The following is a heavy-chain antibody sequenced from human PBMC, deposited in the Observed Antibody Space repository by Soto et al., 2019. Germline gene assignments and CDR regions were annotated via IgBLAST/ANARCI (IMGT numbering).Heavy chain of an antibody. CDR2: ISAYNGNT. J-gene: IGHJ4*02. Sequence: QVQLVQSGAEVKKPGASVKVSCKASGYTFTSYGISWVRQAPGQGLEWMGWISAYNGNTKYAQKLQGRVTMTTDTXXXXXXXXXXXXXXXXXXVXXCARDAAVGLFDYWGQGTLVTVSS. CDR3: ARDAAVGLFDY. V-gene: IGHV1-18*01. D-gene: IGHD1-26*01. CDR1: GYTFTSYG.